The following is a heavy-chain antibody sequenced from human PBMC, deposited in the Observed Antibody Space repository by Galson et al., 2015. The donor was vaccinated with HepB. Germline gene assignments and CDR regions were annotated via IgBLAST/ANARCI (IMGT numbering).Heavy chain of an antibody. CDR1: GFTFSSYN. D-gene: IGHD6-13*01. Sequence: SLRLSCAASGFTFSSYNMRWVRQAPGEGLEWVAIVWYXATYKYYADSVEGRFTISRDNSKNTLLLQMSSLRAEDTAVYYCVRLTLAGGLDYWGRGTLVTVSS. J-gene: IGHJ4*02. CDR3: VRLTLAGGLDY. CDR2: VWYXATYK. V-gene: IGHV3-33*01.